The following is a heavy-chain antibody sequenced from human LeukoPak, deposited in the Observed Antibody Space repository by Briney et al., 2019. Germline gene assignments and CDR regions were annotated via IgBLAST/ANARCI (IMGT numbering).Heavy chain of an antibody. D-gene: IGHD2-8*02. CDR2: ITSSGTI. Sequence: GGSLRLSCAASGFTFTSYSMNWVRQAPGKGLEWVSYITSSGTIYYADSVKGRLTISRDNAKNSLYLQMNSLRAEDTAVYYCARVGSLVHYFDYWGQGTLVTVSS. J-gene: IGHJ4*02. CDR1: GFTFTSYS. V-gene: IGHV3-48*04. CDR3: ARVGSLVHYFDY.